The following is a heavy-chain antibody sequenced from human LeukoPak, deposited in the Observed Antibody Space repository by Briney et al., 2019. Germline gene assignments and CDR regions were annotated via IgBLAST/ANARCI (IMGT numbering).Heavy chain of an antibody. CDR3: ARDWEHARYN. V-gene: IGHV3-7*01. Sequence: GGSLRLSCAASGFTFTSSWMSWVRQAPGKGLEWVANINEPGTEQFYADSVKGRFTLSRDNAKNSVHLLMSSLRVEGTAVYYCARDWEHARYNWGQGTLVIVSP. D-gene: IGHD1/OR15-1a*01. J-gene: IGHJ4*02. CDR1: GFTFTSSW. CDR2: INEPGTEQ.